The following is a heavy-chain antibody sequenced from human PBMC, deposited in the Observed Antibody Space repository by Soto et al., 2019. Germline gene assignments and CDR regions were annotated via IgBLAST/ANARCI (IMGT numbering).Heavy chain of an antibody. D-gene: IGHD4-17*01. CDR2: IIPILGIA. J-gene: IGHJ4*02. CDR1: GGTFSSYT. CDR3: ARGGGGDDYGDHFDY. V-gene: IGHV1-69*02. Sequence: QVPLVQSGAEVKKPGSSVKVSCKASGGTFSSYTISWVRQAPGQGLEWMGRIIPILGIANYAQKFQGRVTITADKSTSTAYMELSSLRSEDTAVYYCARGGGGDDYGDHFDYWGQGTLVTVSS.